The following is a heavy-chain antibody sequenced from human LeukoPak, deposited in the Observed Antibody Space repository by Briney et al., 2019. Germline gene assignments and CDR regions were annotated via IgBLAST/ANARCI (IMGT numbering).Heavy chain of an antibody. CDR3: AREGTDSRAFDI. V-gene: IGHV4-31*03. Sequence: SQTLSLTCTVSGGSISSGGYYWSWIRQHPGKGLEWIGYIYYSGSTYYNPSLKSRVTISVDTSKNQFSLKLSSVTAADTAVYYCAREGTDSRAFDIRGQGTMVTVSS. CDR2: IYYSGST. D-gene: IGHD3-22*01. J-gene: IGHJ3*02. CDR1: GGSISSGGYY.